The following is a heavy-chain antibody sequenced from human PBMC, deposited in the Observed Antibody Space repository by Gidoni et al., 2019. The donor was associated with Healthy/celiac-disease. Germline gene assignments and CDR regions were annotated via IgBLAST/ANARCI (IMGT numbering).Heavy chain of an antibody. V-gene: IGHV4-34*01. CDR1: GGSFSGYY. D-gene: IGHD2-21*02. CDR2: INNSGST. CDR3: ARVGHVVVTAISAAAFDI. J-gene: IGHJ3*02. Sequence: HGHLQQWGAGLLKRSETLSLTCAVCGGSFSGYYWSRIRPPRGQGLEWIGKINNSGSTNYNPSIKSRVTISVDTSKNQFSVKLSSVTAADTAVYYCARVGHVVVTAISAAAFDIWGQGTMVTVSS.